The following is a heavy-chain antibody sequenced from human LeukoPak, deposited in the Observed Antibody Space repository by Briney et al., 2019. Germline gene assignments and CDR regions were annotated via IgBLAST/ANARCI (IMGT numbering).Heavy chain of an antibody. CDR1: GFTFSIYA. Sequence: PGGSLRLSCAASGFTFSIYAMIWVRQALGKGLEWVSAINGGGHSTYYADSVKGRFTISRDNSKNTLFLQMNSLRAEDTAVYYCAKDGRGYSYGYEDYFDYWGQGTLVTVSS. V-gene: IGHV3-23*01. CDR3: AKDGRGYSYGYEDYFDY. D-gene: IGHD5-18*01. J-gene: IGHJ4*02. CDR2: INGGGHST.